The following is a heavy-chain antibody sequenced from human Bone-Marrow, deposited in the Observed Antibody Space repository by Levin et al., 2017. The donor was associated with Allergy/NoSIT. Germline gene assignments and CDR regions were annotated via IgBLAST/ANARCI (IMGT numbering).Heavy chain of an antibody. CDR1: GFSLSTSGMC. J-gene: IGHJ4*02. D-gene: IGHD3-16*02. CDR3: ARIRPYRSSGLPEYYFDS. Sequence: GSGPTLVKPTQTLTLTCDLSGFSLSTSGMCVSWIRQPPGRALEWLAVIDWDDDKYYSTSLKTRLTISKDTSKNQVVLTMSNMDPVDTGTYYCARIRPYRSSGLPEYYFDSWGQGTLVTVSS. V-gene: IGHV2-70*01. CDR2: IDWDDDK.